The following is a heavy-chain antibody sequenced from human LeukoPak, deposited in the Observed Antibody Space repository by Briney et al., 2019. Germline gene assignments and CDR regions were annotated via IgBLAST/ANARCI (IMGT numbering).Heavy chain of an antibody. CDR3: ELQGVTPTRGSY. CDR1: GNTFNGQY. CDR2: INPNNGDT. V-gene: IGHV1-2*02. J-gene: IGHJ4*02. Sequence: ASVKVSCKASGNTFNGQYMHWVRQAPGQGLEWMGWINPNNGDTNYAQNFQGRVTMTRDTSITTAYMELNRLRSDDTAIYYCELQGVTPTRGSYWGQGTLVTVSS. D-gene: IGHD2-21*02.